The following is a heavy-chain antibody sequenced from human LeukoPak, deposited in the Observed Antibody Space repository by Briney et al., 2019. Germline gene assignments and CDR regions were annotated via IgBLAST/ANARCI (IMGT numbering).Heavy chain of an antibody. CDR1: GGSFSGYY. CDR3: ARGYYDILTGYYNVGWFDP. V-gene: IGHV4-34*01. Sequence: SETLSLTCAVYGGSFSGYYWSWIRQPPGKGLEWIGEINHSGSTNYNPSLKSRVTISVDTSKNQFSLKLSSVTAADTAVYYCARGYYDILTGYYNVGWFDPWGQGTLVTVSS. D-gene: IGHD3-9*01. CDR2: INHSGST. J-gene: IGHJ5*02.